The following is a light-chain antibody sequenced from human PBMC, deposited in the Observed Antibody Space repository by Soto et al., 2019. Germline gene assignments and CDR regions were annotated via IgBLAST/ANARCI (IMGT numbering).Light chain of an antibody. J-gene: IGLJ1*01. CDR3: SSYSTSAAPYV. Sequence: QSVLTQPASVSGSPGQSITISCTGTSSDVDNGYNSVSWYQQHPGKAPKLIIYGVRNRPSGVSNRFSGSKSGNTASLTISGLRVEDEADYFCSSYSTSAAPYVFGTGTKVTVL. V-gene: IGLV2-14*01. CDR1: SSDVDNGYNS. CDR2: GVR.